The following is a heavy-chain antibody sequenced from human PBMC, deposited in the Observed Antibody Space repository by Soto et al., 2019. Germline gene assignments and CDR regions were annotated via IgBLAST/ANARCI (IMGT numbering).Heavy chain of an antibody. CDR3: AREATENWFDP. CDR1: GDSISSGGYS. J-gene: IGHJ5*02. Sequence: SETLSLTCAVSGDSISSGGYSWSWIRQPPGKGLEWIGYIYASGSTYCTPSLKSRVTMSVDRSKNLFSLKLSSLTAADTAVYYCAREATENWFDPWGQGTLVTVSS. CDR2: IYASGST. D-gene: IGHD5-12*01. V-gene: IGHV4-30-2*01.